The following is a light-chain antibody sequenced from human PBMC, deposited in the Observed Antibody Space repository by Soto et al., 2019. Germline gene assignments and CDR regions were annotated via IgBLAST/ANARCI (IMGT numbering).Light chain of an antibody. CDR3: QQFGLSPT. Sequence: EILLTQSPGTLSLSPGERATLSCRASQTISSTFLAWYRQRPGQPPRLLIYGASSRATGIPDRFSGSGSGTDFTLTISRLEPEDFAVYYCQQFGLSPTFGGGTKVDIK. V-gene: IGKV3-20*01. CDR2: GAS. J-gene: IGKJ4*01. CDR1: QTISSTF.